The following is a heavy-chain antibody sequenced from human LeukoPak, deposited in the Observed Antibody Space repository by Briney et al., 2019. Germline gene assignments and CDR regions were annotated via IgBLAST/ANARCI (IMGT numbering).Heavy chain of an antibody. CDR1: GGTFSSYA. CDR2: IIPIFGTA. D-gene: IGHD6-13*01. CDR3: ARDSIAAAGVGVY. Sequence: SVKVSCKASGGTFSSYAISWVRQVPGQGLEWMGGIIPIFGTANYAQKFQGRVTITTDESTSTAYMELSSLRSEDTAVYYCARDSIAAAGVGVYWGQGTLVTVSS. V-gene: IGHV1-69*05. J-gene: IGHJ4*02.